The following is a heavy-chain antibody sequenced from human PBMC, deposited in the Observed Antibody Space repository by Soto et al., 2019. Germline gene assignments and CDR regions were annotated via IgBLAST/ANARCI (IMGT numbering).Heavy chain of an antibody. CDR1: GFTFNSYT. V-gene: IGHV3-23*01. Sequence: EVQLLESGGGLVQPGGSLRLSCAASGFTFNSYTMSWIRQTPGKGLEWVSSISSSSGYINYADSVKGRFTISRDNSKNTVYLQMSGLRVEDTAIYYCAKDQPLLGSCTTSTCYNGYWGQGTLVTVSS. CDR2: ISSSSGYI. CDR3: AKDQPLLGSCTTSTCYNGY. D-gene: IGHD2-8*01. J-gene: IGHJ4*02.